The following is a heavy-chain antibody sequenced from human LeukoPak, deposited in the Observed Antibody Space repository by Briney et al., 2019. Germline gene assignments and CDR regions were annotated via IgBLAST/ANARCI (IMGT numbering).Heavy chain of an antibody. CDR3: ARRRYNWHAIDY. D-gene: IGHD1-20*01. CDR2: ISSSGSTL. V-gene: IGHV3-11*01. J-gene: IGHJ4*02. Sequence: PGGSLRLSCAASGFTFSEYYMSWIRQAPGKGLEWVSYISSSGSTLYYADSVKGRITTTRDNAKNSLYLQMNSMRAEDTAVYYSARRRYNWHAIDYWGQGTLVTVSS. CDR1: GFTFSEYY.